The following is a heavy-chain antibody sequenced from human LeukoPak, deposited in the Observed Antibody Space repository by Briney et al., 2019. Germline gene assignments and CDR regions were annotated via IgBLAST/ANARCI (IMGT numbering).Heavy chain of an antibody. J-gene: IGHJ4*02. CDR2: IIPIFGTA. D-gene: IGHD3-10*01. Sequence: ASVKVSCRASGGTFSSYAISWVRQAPGQGLEWMGGIIPIFGTANYAQKFQGRVTITADESTSTAYMELSSLRSGDTAVYYCASPTSAYYGSGYYFDYWGQGTLVTVSS. V-gene: IGHV1-69*13. CDR3: ASPTSAYYGSGYYFDY. CDR1: GGTFSSYA.